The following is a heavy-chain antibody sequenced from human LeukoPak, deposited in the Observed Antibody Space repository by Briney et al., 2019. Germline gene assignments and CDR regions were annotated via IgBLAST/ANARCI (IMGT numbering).Heavy chain of an antibody. J-gene: IGHJ4*02. Sequence: ASVKVSCKASGGTFSSYAIGWVRQAPGQGLEWMGGIIPIFGTAIYAQKFQGRVTITTDESTSTAYMELSSLRSEDTAVYYCASSRSNYYDSSGPQAFDYWGQGTLVTVSS. D-gene: IGHD3-22*01. CDR3: ASSRSNYYDSSGPQAFDY. CDR1: GGTFSSYA. CDR2: IIPIFGTA. V-gene: IGHV1-69*05.